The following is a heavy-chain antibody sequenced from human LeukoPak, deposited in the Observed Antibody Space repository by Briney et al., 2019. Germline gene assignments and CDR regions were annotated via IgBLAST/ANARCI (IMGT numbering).Heavy chain of an antibody. J-gene: IGHJ5*02. D-gene: IGHD5-24*01. Sequence: SETLSLTCTASGGSISSGNYYWSWIRQLPGQGLEWLGFIYHSGTTYYNQSLKSRVTMSLDTSKNQFSLKLRSVTAADTAVYYCARARITIKPSWFDPWGQGTLVTVSS. CDR3: ARARITIKPSWFDP. V-gene: IGHV4-31*03. CDR2: IYHSGTT. CDR1: GGSISSGNYY.